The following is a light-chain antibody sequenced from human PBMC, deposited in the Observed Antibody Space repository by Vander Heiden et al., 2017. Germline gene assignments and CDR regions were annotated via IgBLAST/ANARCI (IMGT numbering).Light chain of an antibody. CDR3: QQYFSVPVT. Sequence: DIVMIQSPELLTVSLGERATINCRSSQSILYSSNNKNYLAWFQQKPGQPPKLLIYWASTRESGVPDRFSGSGSETDFTLTISSLQAEDVATYFCQQYFSVPVTFGRGTRLEI. V-gene: IGKV4-1*01. J-gene: IGKJ5*01. CDR1: QSILYSSNNKNY. CDR2: WAS.